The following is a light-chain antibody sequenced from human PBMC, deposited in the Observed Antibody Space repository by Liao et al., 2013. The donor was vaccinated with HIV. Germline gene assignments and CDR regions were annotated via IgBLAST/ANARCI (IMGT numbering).Light chain of an antibody. Sequence: SYELTQPPSVSVSPGQTASITCSGDKLGDEYASWYQQKPGQAPVVVIYYDSDRPSGIPERFSGSNSGNTATLTISGTQAMDEADYFCQAWDSSVVFGGGTRLTVL. CDR2: YDS. J-gene: IGLJ2*01. V-gene: IGLV3-1*01. CDR1: KLGDEY. CDR3: QAWDSSVV.